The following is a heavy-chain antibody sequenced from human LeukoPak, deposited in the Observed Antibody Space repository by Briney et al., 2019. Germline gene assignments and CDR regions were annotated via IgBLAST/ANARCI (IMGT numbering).Heavy chain of an antibody. V-gene: IGHV3-74*01. J-gene: IGHJ4*02. CDR3: TRDVNIGAGAVGFEY. CDR1: GFTFSSXX. D-gene: IGHD6-25*01. Sequence: GGSLRLSCAAXGFTFSSXXXXXXXQXXXXXXXXXXXINTDGXSTTYADXXXXXXXXSRDXAKNTLYLQMNSLRAEDTAVYYCTRDVNIGAGAVGFEYWGQGTLVTVSS. CDR2: INTDGXST.